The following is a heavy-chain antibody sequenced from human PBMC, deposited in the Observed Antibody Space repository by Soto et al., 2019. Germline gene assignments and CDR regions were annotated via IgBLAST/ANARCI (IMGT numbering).Heavy chain of an antibody. CDR3: ARGFGRFNY. CDR2: IDGSGTTK. CDR1: GFTFNDFE. V-gene: IGHV3-48*03. Sequence: ESGGGLVQPVGSLRLSCGVSGFTFNDFEMNWVRQAPGKGLEWLAYIDGSGTTKKYADSVRVRFTISRDNPNNSLFLQMSSLSAADTAIYYCARGFGRFNYWGQGTLVSVSS. D-gene: IGHD3-10*01. J-gene: IGHJ4*02.